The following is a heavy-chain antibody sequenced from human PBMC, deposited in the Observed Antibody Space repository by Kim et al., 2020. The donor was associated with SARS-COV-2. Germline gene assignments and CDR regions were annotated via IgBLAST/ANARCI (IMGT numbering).Heavy chain of an antibody. V-gene: IGHV4-39*01. Sequence: PPLTSRVTRSVDTSKNQFSLKLSAVTAADTAVYYCARPSSSSWYEYYFDYWGQGTLVTVSS. D-gene: IGHD6-13*01. CDR3: ARPSSSSWYEYYFDY. J-gene: IGHJ4*02.